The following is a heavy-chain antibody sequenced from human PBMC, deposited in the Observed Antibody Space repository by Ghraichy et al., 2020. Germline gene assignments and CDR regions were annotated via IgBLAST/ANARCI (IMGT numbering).Heavy chain of an antibody. CDR3: AREGPGIAAAGHHYYYGMDV. Sequence: SVKVSCKASGGTFSSYAISWVRQAPGQGLEWMGGIIPIFGTANYAQKFQGRVTITADESTSTAYMELSSLRSEDTAVYYCAREGPGIAAAGHHYYYGMDVWGQGTTVTVSS. D-gene: IGHD6-13*01. CDR2: IIPIFGTA. V-gene: IGHV1-69*13. CDR1: GGTFSSYA. J-gene: IGHJ6*02.